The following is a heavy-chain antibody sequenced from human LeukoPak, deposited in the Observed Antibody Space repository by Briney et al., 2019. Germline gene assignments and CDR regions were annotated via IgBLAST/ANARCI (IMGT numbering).Heavy chain of an antibody. D-gene: IGHD1-1*01. CDR3: ARYRQDAFGM. V-gene: IGHV6-1*01. CDR1: GDSVSSDSAT. Sequence: SQTLSLTCAISGDSVSSDSATWNWIRQSPSRGLEWLGRTFYRSKWYYEYAVSVKGRITINPDTSKNQISLQLNSVTPEDTAVYYCARYRQDAFGMWGHGTMVTVSS. J-gene: IGHJ3*02. CDR2: TFYRSKWYY.